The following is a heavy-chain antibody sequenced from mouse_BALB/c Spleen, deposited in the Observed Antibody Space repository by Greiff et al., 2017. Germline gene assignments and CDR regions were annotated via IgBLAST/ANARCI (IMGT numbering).Heavy chain of an antibody. CDR1: GFTFSSYG. D-gene: IGHD1-1*01. CDR3: ARDLRYYFDY. CDR2: INSNGGST. Sequence: EVKVVESGGGLVQPGGSLKLSCAASGFTFSSYGMSWVRQTPDKRLELVATINSNGGSTYYPDSVKGRFTISRDNAKNTLYLQMSSLKSEDTAMYYCARDLRYYFDYWGQGTTLTVSS. J-gene: IGHJ2*01. V-gene: IGHV5-6-3*01.